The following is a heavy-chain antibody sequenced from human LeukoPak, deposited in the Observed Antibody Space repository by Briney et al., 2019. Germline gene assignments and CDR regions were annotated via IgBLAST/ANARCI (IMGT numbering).Heavy chain of an antibody. Sequence: NPSETLSLTCTDSGYSISSGYYWGWIRQPPGKGLEWIGSIYHSGSTYYNPSLKSRVTISVDTSKNQFSLKLSSVTAADTAVYYCARSTIFGVPDYWGQGTLVTVSS. CDR1: GYSISSGYY. D-gene: IGHD3-3*01. V-gene: IGHV4-38-2*02. J-gene: IGHJ4*02. CDR3: ARSTIFGVPDY. CDR2: IYHSGST.